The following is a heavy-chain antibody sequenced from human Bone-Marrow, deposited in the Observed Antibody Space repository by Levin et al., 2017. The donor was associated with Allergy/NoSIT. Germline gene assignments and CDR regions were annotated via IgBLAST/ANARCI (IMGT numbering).Heavy chain of an antibody. CDR2: VYFSGST. Sequence: SETLSLTCTVSGDSIISATYYWGWVRQPPGKGLEWIGSVYFSGSTYLSPFLKSRVTMSVDTSRSHFSLNLSSVPAADTAVYYCARVPALRFLDWFLDYWGRGVLVTVSS. CDR1: GDSIISATYY. D-gene: IGHD3-9*01. V-gene: IGHV4-39*02. J-gene: IGHJ4*02. CDR3: ARVPALRFLDWFLDY.